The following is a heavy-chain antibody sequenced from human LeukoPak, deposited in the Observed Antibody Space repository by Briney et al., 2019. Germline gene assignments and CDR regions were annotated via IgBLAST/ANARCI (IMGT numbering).Heavy chain of an antibody. J-gene: IGHJ5*02. Sequence: GGSLRLSCAATGFTISSSATTWVRQAPGKGLDWVSTITRTGSNTFYADSVKGRFTISRDNSNNTLYLQMNSLKVEDTAIYFCAKDMGGRLGPWGQGTLVTVSS. CDR2: ITRTGSNT. CDR1: GFTISSSA. V-gene: IGHV3-23*01. CDR3: AKDMGGRLGP. D-gene: IGHD1-26*01.